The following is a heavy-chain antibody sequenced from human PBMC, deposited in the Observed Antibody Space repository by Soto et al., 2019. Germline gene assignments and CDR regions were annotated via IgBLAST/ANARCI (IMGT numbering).Heavy chain of an antibody. CDR1: GWRVSRKTAA. J-gene: IGHJ5*02. CDR2: TYDKSQWYN. CDR3: LRERKYQLLSWYWFAP. V-gene: IGHV6-1*01. D-gene: IGHD2-2*01. Sequence: PSQTLPLTGDSSGWRVSRKTAAWNWVRQSPSRGPEWLGRTYDKSQWYNNNAEPVKSRTTINPATSTNQCSLHLNSVTPEDTAVYYCLRERKYQLLSWYWFAPWGQGTLVTVSS.